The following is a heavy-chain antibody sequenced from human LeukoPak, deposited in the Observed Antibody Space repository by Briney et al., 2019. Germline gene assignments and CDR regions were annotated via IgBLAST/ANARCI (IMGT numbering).Heavy chain of an antibody. CDR1: GGSISSYY. Sequence: PSETLSLTCTVAGGSISSYYWSWIRQPPGKGREWIGYIYYSGSTNYNPSLRSRVTISVDTSKNQFSLKLSSVTAADTAVYYCARGGNYGDYDGYFDYWGQGTLVTVSS. CDR3: ARGGNYGDYDGYFDY. V-gene: IGHV4-59*08. J-gene: IGHJ4*02. D-gene: IGHD4-17*01. CDR2: IYYSGST.